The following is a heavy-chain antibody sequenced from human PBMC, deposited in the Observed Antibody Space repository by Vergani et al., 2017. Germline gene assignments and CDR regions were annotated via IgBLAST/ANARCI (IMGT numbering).Heavy chain of an antibody. CDR2: ISSSSSTI. CDR1: GFTFISYS. CDR3: ARALKPYPLITMVRGTGYYYGMDV. V-gene: IGHV3-48*01. Sequence: EVQLVESGGGLVQPGGSLRLSCAASGFTFISYSMNWVRPAPGKGLEWVSYISSSSSTIYYADSVKGRFTISRDNAKNSLYLQMNSLRAEDTAVYYCARALKPYPLITMVRGTGYYYGMDVWGQGTTVTVSS. D-gene: IGHD3-10*01. J-gene: IGHJ6*02.